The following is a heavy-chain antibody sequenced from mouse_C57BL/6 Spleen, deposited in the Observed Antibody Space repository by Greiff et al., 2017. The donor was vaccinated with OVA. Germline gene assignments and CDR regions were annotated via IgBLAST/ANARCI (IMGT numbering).Heavy chain of an antibody. Sequence: VQLQQSGPELVKPGASVKIPCKASGYTFTDYNMDWVKQSHGKSLEWIGDITPNNGGTIYNQKFKGKATLTVDKSSSTAYMELRSLTSEDTAVYYCAREDYDYDGFAYWGQGTLVTVSA. J-gene: IGHJ3*01. CDR2: ITPNNGGT. CDR3: AREDYDYDGFAY. D-gene: IGHD2-4*01. CDR1: GYTFTDYN. V-gene: IGHV1-18*01.